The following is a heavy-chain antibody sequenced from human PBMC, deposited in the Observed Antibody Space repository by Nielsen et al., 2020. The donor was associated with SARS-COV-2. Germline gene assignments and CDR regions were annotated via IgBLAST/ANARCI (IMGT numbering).Heavy chain of an antibody. J-gene: IGHJ4*02. D-gene: IGHD5-18*01. CDR2: IKEDGSEK. CDR1: GFTFSSYW. V-gene: IGHV3-7*03. CDR3: VRGGYRYGY. Sequence: LSLTCAASGFTFSSYWMTWVRQAPGKGLEWVANIKEDGSEKYYVDSVKGRFTISRDNAKNSLYLQMNSLRAEDTALYYCVRGGYRYGYWGQGTLVTVSS.